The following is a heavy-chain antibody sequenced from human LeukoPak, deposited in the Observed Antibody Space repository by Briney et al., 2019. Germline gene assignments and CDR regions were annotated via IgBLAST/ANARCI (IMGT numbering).Heavy chain of an antibody. J-gene: IGHJ5*02. CDR1: GGSISSYY. CDR2: IYYSGST. Sequence: SETLSLTCTVSGGSISSYYWSWIRQPRGKGLEWIGYIYYSGSTNYNPSLKSRVTISVDTSKNQFSLKLSSVTAADTAVYYCASSTMVRGSSFWFDPWGQGTRVSVSS. V-gene: IGHV4-59*01. CDR3: ASSTMVRGSSFWFDP. D-gene: IGHD3-10*01.